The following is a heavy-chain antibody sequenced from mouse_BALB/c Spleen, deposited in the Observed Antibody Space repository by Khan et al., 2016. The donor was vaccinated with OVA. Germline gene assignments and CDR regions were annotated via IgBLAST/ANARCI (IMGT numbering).Heavy chain of an antibody. CDR3: ARRGYGNYWFAY. V-gene: IGHV14-1*02. CDR2: IDPENGHT. D-gene: IGHD2-1*01. Sequence: IQLVQSGAELVRPGALVKLSCKASGFNITDYYMHWVKQRPDQGLELIGWIDPENGHTIYDPKFQGKASIKADTSSNTAYLKLSSLTSEDTADYYGARRGYGNYWFAYWGQGTLVTVSA. J-gene: IGHJ3*01. CDR1: GFNITDYY.